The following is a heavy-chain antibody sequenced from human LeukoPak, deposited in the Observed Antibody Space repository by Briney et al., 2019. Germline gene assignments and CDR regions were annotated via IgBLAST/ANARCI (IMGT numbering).Heavy chain of an antibody. Sequence: GGSLRLSCAASGFTFSSYSMNWVRQAPGKGLEWVGRIKSKTDGGTTDYAAPVKGRFTISRDDSKNTLYLQMNSLKTEDTAVYYCTTDGLYSGSYYDGGAFDIWGQGTMVTVSS. CDR1: GFTFSSYS. V-gene: IGHV3-15*01. D-gene: IGHD1-26*01. CDR3: TTDGLYSGSYYDGGAFDI. CDR2: IKSKTDGGTT. J-gene: IGHJ3*02.